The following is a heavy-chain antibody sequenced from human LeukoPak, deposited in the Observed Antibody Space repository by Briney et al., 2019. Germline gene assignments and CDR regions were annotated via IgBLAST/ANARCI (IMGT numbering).Heavy chain of an antibody. V-gene: IGHV3-15*01. CDR1: GFTFSNAW. D-gene: IGHD6-19*01. Sequence: GGSLRLSCAASGFTFSNAWMSWVRQAPGKGLEWVGRIKSKIDGGTIDYAAPVKGRFTISRDDSKNTLYLQTTSLKTEDTAVYYCTTGVWQWLLKGSDYWGQGTLVSVSS. CDR2: IKSKIDGGTI. J-gene: IGHJ4*02. CDR3: TTGVWQWLLKGSDY.